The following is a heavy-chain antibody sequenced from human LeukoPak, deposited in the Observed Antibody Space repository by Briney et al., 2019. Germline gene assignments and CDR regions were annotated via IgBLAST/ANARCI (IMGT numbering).Heavy chain of an antibody. Sequence: PSETLSLTCTVSGGSISSGGYYWSCIRQPPGKGLEWIGYIYHSGSTYYNPSLKSRVTISVDRSKNQFSLKLSSVTAADTAVYYCATSGIAAAGTDAFDIWGQGIMVTVSS. J-gene: IGHJ3*02. CDR3: ATSGIAAAGTDAFDI. CDR2: IYHSGST. D-gene: IGHD6-13*01. V-gene: IGHV4-30-2*01. CDR1: GGSISSGGYY.